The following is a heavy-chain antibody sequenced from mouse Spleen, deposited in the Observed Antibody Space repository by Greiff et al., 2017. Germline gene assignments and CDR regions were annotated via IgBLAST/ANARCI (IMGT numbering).Heavy chain of an antibody. CDR1: GFTFSDYY. Sequence: EVKLVESGGGLVQPGGSLKLSCATSGFTFSDYYMYWVRQTPEKRLEWVAYISNGGGSTYYPDTVKGRFTISRDNAKNTLYLQMSRLKSEDTAMYYCARRYDYDDAMDYWGQGTSVTVSS. V-gene: IGHV5-12*02. CDR3: ARRYDYDDAMDY. J-gene: IGHJ4*01. D-gene: IGHD2-4*01. CDR2: ISNGGGST.